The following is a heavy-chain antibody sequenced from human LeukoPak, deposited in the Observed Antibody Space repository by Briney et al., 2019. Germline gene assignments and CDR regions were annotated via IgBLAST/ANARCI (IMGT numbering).Heavy chain of an antibody. Sequence: ASVKVSCKASGYTFTCYYMHWVRQAPGQGLDGMGWINPNSGGTNYAQKFQGRVTMTRDTSISTAYMELSRLRSDDTAVYYCARLTYYYGMDVWGQGTTVTVSS. V-gene: IGHV1-2*02. J-gene: IGHJ6*02. CDR1: GYTFTCYY. CDR2: INPNSGGT. CDR3: ARLTYYYGMDV.